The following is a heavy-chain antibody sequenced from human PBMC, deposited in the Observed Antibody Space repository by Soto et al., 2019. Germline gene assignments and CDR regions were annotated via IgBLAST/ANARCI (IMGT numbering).Heavy chain of an antibody. CDR3: ARGVGSPADVYYYGMDV. V-gene: IGHV3-66*01. J-gene: IGHJ6*04. CDR1: GFTVSHNY. D-gene: IGHD1-26*01. Sequence: EVQLVESGGGLVQPGGSLRLSCAASGFTVSHNYMSWVRQAPGKGLERVSVIYSGGSTYYADSEKDRFRISKDNSKNTLYRKMNSLRVEDTAVYYCARGVGSPADVYYYGMDVWGEGTTVTVSS. CDR2: IYSGGST.